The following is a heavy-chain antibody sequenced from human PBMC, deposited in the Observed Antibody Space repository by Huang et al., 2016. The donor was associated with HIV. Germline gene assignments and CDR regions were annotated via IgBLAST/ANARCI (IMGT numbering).Heavy chain of an antibody. J-gene: IGHJ6*03. V-gene: IGHV1-69*13. CDR3: ASTMYYYDGSGYYSLYYYYMDV. CDR2: IIPSFDTA. D-gene: IGHD3-22*01. CDR1: GGTFSNYG. Sequence: QVQLVQSGAEVKKPGSSVKVSCKASGGTFSNYGISWVRQDPGQGIEWLGRIIPSFDTANDAQNLQDRVSITADKSTSTAYGQLSSLRSEETAVYYCASTMYYYDGSGYYSLYYYYMDVWGKGTPVTVSS.